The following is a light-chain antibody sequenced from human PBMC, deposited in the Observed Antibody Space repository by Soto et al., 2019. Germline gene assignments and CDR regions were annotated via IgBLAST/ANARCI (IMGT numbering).Light chain of an antibody. Sequence: EIVLTKTPETLSLSPGERATLSCRASQSVSSSYLAWYQQKPCQAPRLLIYGASSRATGIPDRFSGSGSGTDFTLTICRLEPEDFAVYYCQQYGISPIPFGQGTRLEIK. V-gene: IGKV3-20*01. CDR1: QSVSSSY. J-gene: IGKJ5*01. CDR3: QQYGISPIP. CDR2: GAS.